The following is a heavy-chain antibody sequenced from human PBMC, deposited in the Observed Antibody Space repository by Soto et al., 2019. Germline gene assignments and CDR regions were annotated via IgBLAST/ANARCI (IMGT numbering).Heavy chain of an antibody. CDR3: ARVGNIAAGHYGMDV. V-gene: IGHV1-69*02. CDR1: GGTFSSYT. Sequence: QVQLVQSGAEVKKPGSSVKVSCKASGGTFSSYTISWVRQAPGQGLEWMGRIIPILGIANYAQKFQGRVTMTEDKSPRTAYMERSSLRSEDTAVYYCARVGNIAAGHYGMDVWGQGTTVTVSS. D-gene: IGHD6-25*01. CDR2: IIPILGIA. J-gene: IGHJ6*02.